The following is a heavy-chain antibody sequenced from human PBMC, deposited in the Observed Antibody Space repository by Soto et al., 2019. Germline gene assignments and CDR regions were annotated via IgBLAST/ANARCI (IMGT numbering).Heavy chain of an antibody. J-gene: IGHJ4*02. D-gene: IGHD2-2*01. CDR2: IYYSGST. CDR1: GGSISSGGYD. CDR3: ARSSEAGTSLYFDY. Sequence: QVQLQESGPRLVKPSQTLSLTCTVSGGSISSGGYDWSWIRQHPGKGLEWIGYIYYSGSTYYNPSLKSRVTISVDTSKNQFSLKLSSVTAADTAVYYCARSSEAGTSLYFDYWGQGTLVTVSS. V-gene: IGHV4-31*03.